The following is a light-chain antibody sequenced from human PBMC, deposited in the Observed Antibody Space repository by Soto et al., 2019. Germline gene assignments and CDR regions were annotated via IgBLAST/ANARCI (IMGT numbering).Light chain of an antibody. V-gene: IGKV1-39*01. CDR2: GVS. Sequence: IQMTQSPSFLSASVGDRVTITCRASQSIGKHLNWYQQKPGKAPKFLVYGVSKLQSGVPSRFTGSGSGTDFTLTVNDLQPEDFAPYYCQQSYSSPTNFGQGTRLEIK. CDR3: QQSYSSPTN. J-gene: IGKJ5*01. CDR1: QSIGKH.